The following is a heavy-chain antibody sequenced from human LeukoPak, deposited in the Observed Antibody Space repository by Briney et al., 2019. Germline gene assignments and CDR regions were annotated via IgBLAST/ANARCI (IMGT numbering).Heavy chain of an antibody. J-gene: IGHJ4*02. D-gene: IGHD2-15*01. CDR1: GGSISSGDYY. V-gene: IGHV4-30-4*01. CDR3: ARALRGIVVVVAGVDY. CDR2: IYYSGST. Sequence: SQTLSLTCTVSGGSISSGDYYWSWIRQPPGKGLEWIGYIYYSGSTYYNPSLKSRVTISVDTSKNQFSLKLSSVTAADTAVYYCARALRGIVVVVAGVDYWGQGTLVTVSS.